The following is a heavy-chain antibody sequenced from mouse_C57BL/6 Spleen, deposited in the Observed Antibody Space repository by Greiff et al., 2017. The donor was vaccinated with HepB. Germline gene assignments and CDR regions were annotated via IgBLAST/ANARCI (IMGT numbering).Heavy chain of an antibody. D-gene: IGHD1-1*01. V-gene: IGHV5-9-1*02. CDR2: ISSGGDYI. Sequence: EVQLVESGEGLVKPGGSLKLSCAASGFTFSSYAMSWVRQTPEKRLEWVAYISSGGDYIYYADTVKGRFTISRDNARNTLYLKMSSLKSEDTAMYYFTRDPNYYGSSLEAMDYWGQGTSVTVSS. J-gene: IGHJ4*01. CDR1: GFTFSSYA. CDR3: TRDPNYYGSSLEAMDY.